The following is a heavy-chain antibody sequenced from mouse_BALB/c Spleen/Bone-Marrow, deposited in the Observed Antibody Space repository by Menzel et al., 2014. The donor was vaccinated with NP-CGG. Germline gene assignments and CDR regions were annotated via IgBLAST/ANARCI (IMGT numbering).Heavy chain of an antibody. V-gene: IGHV1-4*02. CDR3: AREATYYAYFDY. Sequence: VQLQQSAGELARPGASVKMSCKASGYTFTSNTIQWVKQRPGQGLEWIGYINPTRGDTDYNQKFKDKTTLTADKSSSTAYMQLSSLASEDSAVYYCAREATYYAYFDYWGQGTILTVSS. D-gene: IGHD1-1*01. CDR2: INPTRGDT. J-gene: IGHJ2*01. CDR1: GYTFTSNT.